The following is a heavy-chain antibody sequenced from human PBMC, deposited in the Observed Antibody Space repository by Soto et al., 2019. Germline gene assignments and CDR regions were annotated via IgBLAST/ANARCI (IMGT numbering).Heavy chain of an antibody. CDR2: ISYDGSNK. V-gene: IGHV3-30-3*01. CDR1: GFTFSSYA. CDR3: ASQPYYYDIRGYSGPFDS. J-gene: IGHJ5*01. D-gene: IGHD3-22*01. Sequence: GGSLRLSCAASGFTFSSYAMHWVRQAPGKGLEWVAVISYDGSNKYYADSVKGRFTISRDNSKNTLYLQMNSLRAEDTAVYYCASQPYYYDIRGYSGPFDSWVRGT.